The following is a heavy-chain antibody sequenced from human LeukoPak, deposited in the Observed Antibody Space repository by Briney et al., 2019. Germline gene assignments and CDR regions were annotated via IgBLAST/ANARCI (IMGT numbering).Heavy chain of an antibody. D-gene: IGHD6-13*01. CDR2: INPNSGGT. Sequence: ASVKVSCKVSGYTLTELSMHWVRQAPGQGLEWMGWINPNSGGTNYAQKFQGRVTMTGDTSISTAYMELSRLRSDDTAVYYCARRASSSWVRWGQGTLVTVSS. CDR1: GYTLTELS. V-gene: IGHV1-2*02. J-gene: IGHJ4*02. CDR3: ARRASSSWVR.